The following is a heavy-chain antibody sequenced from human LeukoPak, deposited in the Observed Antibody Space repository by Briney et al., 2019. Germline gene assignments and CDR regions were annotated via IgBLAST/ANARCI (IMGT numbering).Heavy chain of an antibody. D-gene: IGHD3-9*01. Sequence: GGSLRLSCAASGFTFSSYVMSWVRQAPGKGLEWVSIIGGSTDSRFYADSVKGRFAISRDNSKSTLYLQMNNLRVEDTAVYYCAKTVVGAGWNYFDYWGQGTLVTVSS. J-gene: IGHJ4*02. CDR1: GFTFSSYV. CDR2: IGGSTDSR. V-gene: IGHV3-23*01. CDR3: AKTVVGAGWNYFDY.